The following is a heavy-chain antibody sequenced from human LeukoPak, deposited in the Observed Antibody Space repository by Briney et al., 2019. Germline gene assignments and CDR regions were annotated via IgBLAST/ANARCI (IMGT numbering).Heavy chain of an antibody. D-gene: IGHD3-10*01. CDR2: INQDESEK. V-gene: IGHV3-7*04. Sequence: GGSLRLSCEASGLTLSSNWMGWVRQAPGKGLEWVANINQDESEKYYVDSVKGRFTISRDNAKESLYLQMNSLRAGDTAVYYCARVGQNSGTYDTYWGQGTLVTVSS. J-gene: IGHJ4*02. CDR1: GLTLSSNW. CDR3: ARVGQNSGTYDTY.